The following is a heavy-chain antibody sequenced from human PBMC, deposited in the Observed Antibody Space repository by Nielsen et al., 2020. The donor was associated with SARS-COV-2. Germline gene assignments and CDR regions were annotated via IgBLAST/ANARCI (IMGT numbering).Heavy chain of an antibody. CDR1: GYTFTSYD. J-gene: IGHJ4*02. CDR3: ARDPAPGY. Sequence: ASVKVSCKASGYTFTSYDINWVRQATGQGLEWMGRINPNSGGTNYAQKFQGRVTMTRDTSISTAYMELSRLRSDDTAVYYCARDPAPGYWGQGTLVTVSS. V-gene: IGHV1-2*06. CDR2: INPNSGGT.